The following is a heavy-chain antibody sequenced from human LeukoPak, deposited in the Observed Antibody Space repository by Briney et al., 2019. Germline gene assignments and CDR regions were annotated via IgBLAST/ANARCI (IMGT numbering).Heavy chain of an antibody. Sequence: ASVKVSCKASGYTFTGYYMHWVRQAPGQGLEWMGWINPNSGGTNYAQKFQGRVTMTRDTSISTAYMELSRLRSDDTAAYYCARDPRLGDRPLDYWGQGTLVTVSS. V-gene: IGHV1-2*02. CDR1: GYTFTGYY. CDR2: INPNSGGT. D-gene: IGHD1-14*01. CDR3: ARDPRLGDRPLDY. J-gene: IGHJ4*02.